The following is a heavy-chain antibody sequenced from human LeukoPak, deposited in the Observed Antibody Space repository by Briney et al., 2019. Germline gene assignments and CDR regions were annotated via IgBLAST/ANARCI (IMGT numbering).Heavy chain of an antibody. V-gene: IGHV4-39*07. CDR1: GGSISSGDYY. D-gene: IGHD6-13*01. J-gene: IGHJ5*02. CDR3: ARDFAAAGNWFDP. CDR2: IYYSGST. Sequence: PSQTLSLTCTVSGGSISSGDYYWSWIRQPPGKGLEWIGSIYYSGSTYYNPSLKSRVTISVDTSKNQFSLKLSSVTAADTAVYYCARDFAAAGNWFDPWGQGTLVTVSS.